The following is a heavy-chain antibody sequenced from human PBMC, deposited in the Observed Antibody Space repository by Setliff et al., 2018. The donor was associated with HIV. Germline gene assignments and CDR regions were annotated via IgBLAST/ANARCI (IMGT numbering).Heavy chain of an antibody. Sequence: SETLSLTCTVSGGSISTYYWSWIRQPPGKGLEWIGSIYFTGSSDNNPSLKSRVTLSVDTSKNQFSLKLSSVTAADTAVYYCARGGVLDYGLNFDYWGQGTLVTVSS. CDR1: GGSISTYY. V-gene: IGHV4-59*12. D-gene: IGHD4-17*01. CDR3: ARGGVLDYGLNFDY. J-gene: IGHJ4*02. CDR2: IYFTGSS.